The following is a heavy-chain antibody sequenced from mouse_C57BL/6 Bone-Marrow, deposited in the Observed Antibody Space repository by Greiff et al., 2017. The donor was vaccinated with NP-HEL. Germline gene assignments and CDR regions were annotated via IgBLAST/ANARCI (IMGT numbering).Heavy chain of an antibody. Sequence: EVKLVESGGDLVKPGGSLKLSCAASGFTFSSYGMSWVRQTPDKRLEWVATISSGGSYTYYPDSVKGRFTISRDNAKNTLYLQMSSLKSEDTAMCYCARNNCAWFAYWGEGALVTVSA. CDR3: ARNNCAWFAY. CDR2: ISSGGSYT. J-gene: IGHJ3*01. V-gene: IGHV5-6*01. CDR1: GFTFSSYG.